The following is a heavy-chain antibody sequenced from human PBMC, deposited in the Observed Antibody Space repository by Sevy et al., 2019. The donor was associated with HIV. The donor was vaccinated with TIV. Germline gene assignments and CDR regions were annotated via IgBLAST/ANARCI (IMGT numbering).Heavy chain of an antibody. J-gene: IGHJ5*02. CDR3: ARGPSGSASYYKGWFDP. CDR1: GFTFSSYW. CDR2: IKQDGSEK. V-gene: IGHV3-7*03. D-gene: IGHD3-10*01. Sequence: GGSLRLSCAASGFTFSSYWMSWVRQAPGKGLEWVANIKQDGSEKYYVYSVKGRFTISRDNAKNSLYLQMNSLRAEDTAVYYCARGPSGSASYYKGWFDPWGQGTLVTVSS.